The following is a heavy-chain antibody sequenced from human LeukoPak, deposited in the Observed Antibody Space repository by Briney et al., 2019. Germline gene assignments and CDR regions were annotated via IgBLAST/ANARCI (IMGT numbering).Heavy chain of an antibody. J-gene: IGHJ4*02. CDR3: ARANDYVWGSSRYYYFDY. CDR2: INPNSGGT. CDR1: GYTFTGYY. D-gene: IGHD3-16*02. Sequence: ASVKVSCKASGYTFTGYYMHWVRQAPGQGLEWMGWINPNSGGTNYAQKFQGRVTMTRDTSISTAYMELSRLRSDDTAVYYCARANDYVWGSSRYYYFDYWGQGTLVTVSS. V-gene: IGHV1-2*02.